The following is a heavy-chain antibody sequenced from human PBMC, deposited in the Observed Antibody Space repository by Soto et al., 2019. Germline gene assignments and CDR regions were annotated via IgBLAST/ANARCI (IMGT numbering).Heavy chain of an antibody. J-gene: IGHJ4*02. CDR3: AKDRRSGWYWLGDY. CDR1: GFTFSNYA. D-gene: IGHD6-19*01. Sequence: EVQLLESGGGLVQPGGSLRLSCAASGFTFSNYAMAWVRQTPAKGLEWVSAISESGGGTYYADSVKGRFTVSRDKYNNTLYLQMNSLRAEVTALYYSAKDRRSGWYWLGDYWGQGVMVTVSS. V-gene: IGHV3-23*01. CDR2: ISESGGGT.